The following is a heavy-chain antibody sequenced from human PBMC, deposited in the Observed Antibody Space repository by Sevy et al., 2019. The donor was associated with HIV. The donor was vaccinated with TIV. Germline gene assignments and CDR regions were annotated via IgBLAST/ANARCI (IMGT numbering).Heavy chain of an antibody. CDR1: GYTFTGYY. CDR2: INPNSGGT. CDR3: ARDPNGYYYGSGRRNAFDI. V-gene: IGHV1-2*02. D-gene: IGHD3-10*01. J-gene: IGHJ3*02. Sequence: ASVKVSCKASGYTFTGYYMHWVRQAPGQGLEWMGWINPNSGGTNYAQKFQGRVTMTRDTSISTAYMELSRLRSDDTAVYYCARDPNGYYYGSGRRNAFDIWGQWTMVTVS.